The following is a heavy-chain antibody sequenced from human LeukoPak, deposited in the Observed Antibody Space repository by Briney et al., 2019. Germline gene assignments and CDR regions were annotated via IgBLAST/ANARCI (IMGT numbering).Heavy chain of an antibody. Sequence: GGSLRLSCAASGFTFSSYAMSWVRQAPGKGLEWVSAISGSGGSTYYADSVKGRFTISRDNSKNTLYLQMNSLRAEDTAVYYCAKPYYYDSSGYYRPSPYYFDYWGQGTLVTVSS. CDR3: AKPYYYDSSGYYRPSPYYFDY. J-gene: IGHJ4*02. V-gene: IGHV3-23*01. CDR1: GFTFSSYA. D-gene: IGHD3-22*01. CDR2: ISGSGGST.